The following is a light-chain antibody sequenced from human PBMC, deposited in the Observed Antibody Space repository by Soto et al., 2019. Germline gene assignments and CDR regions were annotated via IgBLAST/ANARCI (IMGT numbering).Light chain of an antibody. V-gene: IGLV2-23*01. CDR2: EGS. CDR1: SSDVGSYNL. J-gene: IGLJ1*01. Sequence: QSVLTQPASVSGSPGQSITISCTGTSSDVGSYNLVSWYQQHPGKAPKLLIYEGSKRPSGISNRFSGSKSGNTASLTISGLQPEDEADYYCCSYAGRSAYVFGTGTKVT. CDR3: CSYAGRSAYV.